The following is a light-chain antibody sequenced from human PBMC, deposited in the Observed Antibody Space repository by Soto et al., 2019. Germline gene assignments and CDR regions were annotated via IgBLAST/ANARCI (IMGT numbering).Light chain of an antibody. J-gene: IGKJ1*01. CDR1: RHVYINA. CDR3: QQYGSLSWT. V-gene: IGKV3-20*01. CDR2: GAS. Sequence: VVLTQSPATLSLSPGDRATLSCRASRHVYINALGWYQQKPGRTPTLLIYGASTRATDIPDRFSATGSGTDFSLTISGVEPEDSAVYYCQQYGSLSWTFGQGTKVEIK.